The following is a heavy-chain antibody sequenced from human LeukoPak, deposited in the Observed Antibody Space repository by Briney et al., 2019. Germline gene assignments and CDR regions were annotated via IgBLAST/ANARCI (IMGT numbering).Heavy chain of an antibody. CDR3: ARGGGYYGSGSYHG. CDR1: GYTFTGYY. D-gene: IGHD3-10*01. V-gene: IGHV1-2*02. CDR2: INPNSGGT. Sequence: ASVKVSCKASGYTFTGYYMNWVRQAPGQGLEWMGWINPNSGGTYYAQKFQGRVTMTRNTSISTAYMELSSLRSEDTAVYYCARGGGYYGSGSYHGWGQGTLVTVSS. J-gene: IGHJ4*02.